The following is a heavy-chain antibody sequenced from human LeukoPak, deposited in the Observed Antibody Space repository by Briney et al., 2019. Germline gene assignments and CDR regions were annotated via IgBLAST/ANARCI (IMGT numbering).Heavy chain of an antibody. Sequence: GGSLRLSCAASGFTFTTYNMNWVRQAPGKGLEWLSYISSGSSTIFYADSVKGRFTISRDNAENSLYLQMKSLRAEDTAVYYCARDYSSSWYGSAFDIWGQGTMVTVSS. D-gene: IGHD6-13*01. CDR3: ARDYSSSWYGSAFDI. J-gene: IGHJ3*02. V-gene: IGHV3-48*01. CDR1: GFTFTTYN. CDR2: ISSGSSTI.